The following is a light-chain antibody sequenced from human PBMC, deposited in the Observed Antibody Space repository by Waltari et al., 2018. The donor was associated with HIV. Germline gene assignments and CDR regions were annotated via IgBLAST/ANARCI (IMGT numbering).Light chain of an antibody. CDR1: SSNIGRNT. Sequence: QSVLTQPPSASGPPGQRVTISCSGSSSNIGRNTLNWYQQLPGTAPKLLIYSNNQRPSGVPDRFSGSKSGTSASLAISGLQSEDEADYYCAAWDDSLNGYVFGTGTKVTVL. CDR3: AAWDDSLNGYV. J-gene: IGLJ1*01. V-gene: IGLV1-44*01. CDR2: SNN.